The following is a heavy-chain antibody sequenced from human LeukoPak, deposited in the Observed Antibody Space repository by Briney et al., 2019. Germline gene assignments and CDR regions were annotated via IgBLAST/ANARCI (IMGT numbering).Heavy chain of an antibody. Sequence: PSETLSLTCTVSGGSISSGGYYWSWIRQHPEKGLEWIGYIYYSGSTYYNPSLKSRVTISVDTSKNQFSLKLSSVTAADTAVYYCARPGVNTLGTLNAFDIWGQGTMVTVPS. D-gene: IGHD7-27*01. CDR3: ARPGVNTLGTLNAFDI. CDR1: GGSISSGGYY. J-gene: IGHJ3*02. V-gene: IGHV4-31*03. CDR2: IYYSGST.